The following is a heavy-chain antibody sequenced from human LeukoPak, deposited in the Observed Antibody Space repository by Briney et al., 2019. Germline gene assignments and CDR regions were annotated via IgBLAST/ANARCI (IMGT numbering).Heavy chain of an antibody. Sequence: GGSLRLSCAASGLTFNSYWMSRVRQAPGKGLEWVANIKQDGSEKYYVDSVKGRFTISRDNAKNSLYLQMNSLRAEDTAVYYCARGRRMARYCSGGSCYFDYWGQGTLVTVSS. CDR3: ARGRRMARYCSGGSCYFDY. CDR2: IKQDGSEK. V-gene: IGHV3-7*03. CDR1: GLTFNSYW. D-gene: IGHD2-15*01. J-gene: IGHJ4*02.